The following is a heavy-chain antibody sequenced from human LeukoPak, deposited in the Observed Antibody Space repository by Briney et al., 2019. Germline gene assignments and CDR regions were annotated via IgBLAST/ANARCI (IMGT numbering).Heavy chain of an antibody. CDR2: ISGSGGST. CDR3: AKDMLRSDDSGGYYADY. CDR1: GFTFSSYA. D-gene: IGHD3-22*01. Sequence: GGSLRLSCAASGFTFSSYAMSWVRQAPGKGLEWVSAISGSGGSTYYADSVKGRFTISRDNSKNTLYLQMNSLRAEDTAVYYCAKDMLRSDDSGGYYADYWGQGTLVTVSS. J-gene: IGHJ4*02. V-gene: IGHV3-23*01.